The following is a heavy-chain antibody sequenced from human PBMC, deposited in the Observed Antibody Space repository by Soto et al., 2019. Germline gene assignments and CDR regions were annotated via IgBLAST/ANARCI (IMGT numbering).Heavy chain of an antibody. D-gene: IGHD2-15*01. CDR1: GGSISSYY. Sequence: QVQLQESGPELVKPSETLSLTCTVSGGSISSYYWSWIRQPAGKGLEWIGYTHYSGSTNYNPSLKSRVSISVDTAKNQFSLKLSSVTAADTAVYYCARGGWSLEDWAQGTLVTVSS. V-gene: IGHV4-59*01. J-gene: IGHJ4*02. CDR3: ARGGWSLED. CDR2: THYSGST.